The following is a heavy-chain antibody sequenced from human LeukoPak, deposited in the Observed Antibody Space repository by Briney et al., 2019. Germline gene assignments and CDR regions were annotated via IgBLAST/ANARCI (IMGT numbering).Heavy chain of an antibody. CDR3: ARCLHDYGGLGYFDY. CDR2: TNFRSEWYD. V-gene: IGHV6-1*01. Sequence: SQTLSLTCAMSGDSVSSNSTGGTWIRQSPSSGLEWRRRTNFRSEWYDNYAVSLTSRIITNTDTSKHEFSLQLNSVPPEETAVYYCARCLHDYGGLGYFDYWGQGTLVTVSS. D-gene: IGHD4/OR15-4a*01. J-gene: IGHJ4*02. CDR1: GDSVSSNSTG.